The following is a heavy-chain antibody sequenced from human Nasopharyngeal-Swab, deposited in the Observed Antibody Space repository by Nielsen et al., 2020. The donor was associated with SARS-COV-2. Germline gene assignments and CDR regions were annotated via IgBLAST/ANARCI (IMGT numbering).Heavy chain of an antibody. D-gene: IGHD3-22*01. Sequence: GESLKISCAASGFTFSSYWMSWVRQAPGKGLEWVANIKQDGSEKYYVDSVKGRFTISRDNAKNSLYLQMNSLRAEDTAVYHCARVAGSGYYWGQGTLVTVSS. CDR2: IKQDGSEK. CDR1: GFTFSSYW. V-gene: IGHV3-7*03. CDR3: ARVAGSGYY. J-gene: IGHJ4*02.